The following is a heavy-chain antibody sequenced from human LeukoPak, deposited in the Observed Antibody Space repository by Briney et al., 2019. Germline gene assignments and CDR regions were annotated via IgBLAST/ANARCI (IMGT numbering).Heavy chain of an antibody. CDR2: IIPIFGTA. Sequence: SVKVSCKASGGTFSSCAISWVRQAPGQGLEWMGRIIPIFGTANYAQKFQGRVTITADKSTSTAYMELSSLRSEDTAVYYCARGDGSARFDYWGQGTLVTVSS. V-gene: IGHV1-69*06. J-gene: IGHJ4*02. CDR1: GGTFSSCA. CDR3: ARGDGSARFDY. D-gene: IGHD6-6*01.